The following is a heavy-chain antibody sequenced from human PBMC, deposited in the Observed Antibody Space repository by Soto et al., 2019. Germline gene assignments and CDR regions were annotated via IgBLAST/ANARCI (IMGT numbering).Heavy chain of an antibody. CDR1: GFIFSNYA. V-gene: IGHV3-23*01. D-gene: IGHD2-15*01. CDR3: AKDTGRGGGSVFDS. CDR2: ISGSGADT. J-gene: IGHJ4*02. Sequence: EVQLLESGGGLVQPGGSPRLSCAPSGFIFSNYAMSWVRQARGKGLEWVSAISGSGADTYYTESVKGRFTISRDNFKNTLYLQMNSLRAEDTAVYYCAKDTGRGGGSVFDSWGQGTLVTVSS.